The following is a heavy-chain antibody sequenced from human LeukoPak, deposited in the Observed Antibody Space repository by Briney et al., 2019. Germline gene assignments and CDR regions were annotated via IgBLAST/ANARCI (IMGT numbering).Heavy chain of an antibody. V-gene: IGHV3-21*06. D-gene: IGHD6-6*01. J-gene: IGHJ4*02. CDR2: ISSTTTYI. Sequence: GGSLRLSCAASEFSFNAHSMNWVRQAPGKGLEWVSSISSTTTYIYHADSVKGRFTISRDNFKNLLYLQMDGLRVDDTAVYYCAKDRALTGTSSSSLDYWGQGTLVTVSS. CDR1: EFSFNAHS. CDR3: AKDRALTGTSSSSLDY.